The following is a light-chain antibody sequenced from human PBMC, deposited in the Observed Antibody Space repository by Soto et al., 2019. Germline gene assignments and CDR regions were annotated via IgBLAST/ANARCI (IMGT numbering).Light chain of an antibody. J-gene: IGKJ2*01. CDR3: QQSYRTPYT. CDR2: AAS. V-gene: IGKV1-39*01. Sequence: DIQMTRSTSSLSASVRDRVTITCRASQNIERYLNWYHQRPGRAPTLVIYAASRLHTGVPARFSATYSGTDFALTITSLQPEDSGTYFCQQSYRTPYTFGLGTRLEI. CDR1: QNIERY.